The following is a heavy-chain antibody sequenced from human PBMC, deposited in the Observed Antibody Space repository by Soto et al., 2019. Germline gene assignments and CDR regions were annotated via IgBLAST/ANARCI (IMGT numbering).Heavy chain of an antibody. CDR2: INHSGST. V-gene: IGHV4-34*01. CDR1: GGSFSGYY. J-gene: IGHJ6*02. Sequence: SETLSLTCAVYGGSFSGYYWSWIRQPPGKGLEWIGEINHSGSTNYNPSLKSRVTISVDTSKNQFSLKLSSVTAADTAVYYCARGRGYSYGYSGVYYAMEVWGQGTKVTVS. D-gene: IGHD5-18*01. CDR3: ARGRGYSYGYSGVYYAMEV.